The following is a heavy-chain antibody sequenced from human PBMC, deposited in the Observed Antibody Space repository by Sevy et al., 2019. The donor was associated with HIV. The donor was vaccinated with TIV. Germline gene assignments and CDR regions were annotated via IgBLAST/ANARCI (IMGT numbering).Heavy chain of an antibody. CDR2: INPDSGAT. J-gene: IGHJ4*02. CDR1: GYYFTVYS. CDR3: ARGVAAPAQGHFEY. Sequence: ASVKVSRKTSGYYFTVYSLSSVRQAPGQGLEWMGRINPDSGATKYSQKFQGRLTMTRDTSISTVYMDLSRLRSDDTAVYYCARGVAAPAQGHFEYWGQGTLVTVSS. V-gene: IGHV1-2*06. D-gene: IGHD6-13*01.